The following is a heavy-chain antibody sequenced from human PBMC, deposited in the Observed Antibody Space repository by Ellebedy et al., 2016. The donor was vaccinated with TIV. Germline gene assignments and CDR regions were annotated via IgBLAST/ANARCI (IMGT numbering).Heavy chain of an antibody. Sequence: ASVKVSCXASGGTFSSYAISWVRQAPGQGLEWMGWINPNSGGTNYAQKLQGRVTMTTDTSTSTAYMELRSLRSDDTAVYYCARDRPSVRYPADYWGQGTLVTVSS. CDR2: INPNSGGT. D-gene: IGHD4-17*01. CDR1: GGTFSSYA. V-gene: IGHV1-18*01. CDR3: ARDRPSVRYPADY. J-gene: IGHJ4*02.